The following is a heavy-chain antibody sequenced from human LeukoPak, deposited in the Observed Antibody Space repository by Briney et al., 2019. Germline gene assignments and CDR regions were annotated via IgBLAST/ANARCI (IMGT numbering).Heavy chain of an antibody. CDR3: ARDSCSGGSCYHDY. Sequence: PGGSLRLSCAASGVTVSSNYMSWVRQAPGRGLEWVSIIYSGDITYYADSVKGRFTISRDNSKNTLYLQMNSLRAEDTAVYYCARDSCSGGSCYHDYWGQGTLVTVSS. CDR1: GVTVSSNY. J-gene: IGHJ4*02. CDR2: IYSGDIT. V-gene: IGHV3-53*01. D-gene: IGHD2-15*01.